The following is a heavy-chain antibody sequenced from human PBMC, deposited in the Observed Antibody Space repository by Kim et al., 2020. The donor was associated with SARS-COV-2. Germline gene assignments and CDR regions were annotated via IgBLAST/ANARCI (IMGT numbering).Heavy chain of an antibody. CDR2: INWDGRST. J-gene: IGHJ6*02. CDR3: ARADSGRSYLGHYSDYSDMDV. V-gene: IGHV3-20*04. D-gene: IGHD1-26*01. CDR1: GFTFDDYG. Sequence: GGSLRLSCITSGFTFDDYGMSWVRQAPGKGLEWVSTINWDGRSTGYADSVQGRFTISRDNVRNSLFLEMGSLRDDDTALYYCARADSGRSYLGHYSDYSDMDVWGQGTTVTVSS.